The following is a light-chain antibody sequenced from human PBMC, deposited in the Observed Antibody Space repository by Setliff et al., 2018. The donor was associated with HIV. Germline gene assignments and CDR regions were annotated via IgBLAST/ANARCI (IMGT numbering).Light chain of an antibody. J-gene: IGLJ2*01. V-gene: IGLV2-14*03. CDR3: SSYSTSNTLVL. CDR1: HTDIGAYNY. CDR2: EVS. Sequence: QSALTQPASVSGSPGQSISISCSGSHTDIGAYNYVSWYQQHPGKVPRLIIYEVSHRPSGVSDRISGAKSGNTASLLISGLQAEDEATYYCSSYSTSNTLVLFGGGTKVTVL.